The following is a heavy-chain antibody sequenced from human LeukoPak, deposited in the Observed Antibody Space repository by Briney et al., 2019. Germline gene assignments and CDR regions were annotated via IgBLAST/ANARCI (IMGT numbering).Heavy chain of an antibody. CDR1: GFTFSSYE. J-gene: IGHJ4*02. CDR3: AREDSSGSYVPDY. Sequence: GGSLRLSCAASGFTFSSYEMNWVRQAPGKGLEWVSYISSSGSTIYYADSVKGRFTISRDNAKNSLYLQMDSLRAEDTAVYYCAREDSSGSYVPDYWGQGTLVTVSS. V-gene: IGHV3-48*03. CDR2: ISSSGSTI. D-gene: IGHD1-26*01.